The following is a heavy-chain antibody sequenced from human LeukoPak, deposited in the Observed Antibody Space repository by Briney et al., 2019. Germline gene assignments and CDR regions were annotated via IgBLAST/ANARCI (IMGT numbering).Heavy chain of an antibody. V-gene: IGHV1-24*01. Sequence: ASVKVSCKVPGYSLTEISMHWVRQAPGKGLEWMGGFDPENVEAIYARNFQGRVTMTADSFTDIAYMELRSLKSEDTAVYYCATWARGWGQGTLVTVSS. J-gene: IGHJ4*02. CDR1: GYSLTEIS. CDR3: ATWARG. CDR2: FDPENVEA.